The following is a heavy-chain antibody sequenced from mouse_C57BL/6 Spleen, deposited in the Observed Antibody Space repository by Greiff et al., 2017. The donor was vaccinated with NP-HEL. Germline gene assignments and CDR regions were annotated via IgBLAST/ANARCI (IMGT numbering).Heavy chain of an antibody. V-gene: IGHV1-50*01. D-gene: IGHD2-4*01. Sequence: VQLQQPGAELVKPGASVKLSCKASGYTFTSYWMQWVKQRPGQGLEWIGEIDPSDSYTNYNQKFKGKATLTVDTSSSTAYMQLSSLTSEDSAVYYCARNYYDYGQGFAYWGQGTLVTVSA. CDR2: IDPSDSYT. CDR1: GYTFTSYW. J-gene: IGHJ3*01. CDR3: ARNYYDYGQGFAY.